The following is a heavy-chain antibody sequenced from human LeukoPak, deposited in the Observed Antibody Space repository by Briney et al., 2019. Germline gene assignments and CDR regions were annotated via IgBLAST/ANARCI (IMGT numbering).Heavy chain of an antibody. V-gene: IGHV3-11*01. CDR1: GGSISSYY. D-gene: IGHD6-6*01. Sequence: LSLTCTVSGGSISSYYWSWIRQAPGKGLEWVSYISSSGSTIYYADSVKGRFTISRDNAKNSLYLQMNSLRAEDTAVYYCARAQLWVALWGQGTLVTVSS. J-gene: IGHJ4*02. CDR3: ARAQLWVAL. CDR2: ISSSGSTI.